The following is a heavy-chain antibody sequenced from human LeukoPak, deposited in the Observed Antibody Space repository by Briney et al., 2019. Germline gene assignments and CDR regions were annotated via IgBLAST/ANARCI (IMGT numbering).Heavy chain of an antibody. V-gene: IGHV3-21*01. CDR1: GFTFDTYS. CDR3: ARDFNS. CDR2: ISSSSSNI. J-gene: IGHJ4*02. Sequence: GGSLILSCAASGFTFDTYSMNWVRQAPGKGLEWVSSISSSSSNIYYADSVKGRFTISRDNAKNSLYLQMNSLRAEDTAVYYCARDFNSWGQGTLVTVSS.